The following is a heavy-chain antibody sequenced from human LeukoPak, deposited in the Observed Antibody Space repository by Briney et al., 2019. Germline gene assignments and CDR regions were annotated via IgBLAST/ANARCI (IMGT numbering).Heavy chain of an antibody. CDR1: GGSISSHY. CDR3: ARRKGPYDY. Sequence: SETLSLTCTVSGGSISSHYWSWIRQPPGKGLEWIGEINHSGSTNYNPSLKSRVTISVDTSKNQFSLKLSSVTAADTAVYYCARRKGPYDYWGQGTLVTVSS. V-gene: IGHV4-34*01. J-gene: IGHJ4*02. D-gene: IGHD1-14*01. CDR2: INHSGST.